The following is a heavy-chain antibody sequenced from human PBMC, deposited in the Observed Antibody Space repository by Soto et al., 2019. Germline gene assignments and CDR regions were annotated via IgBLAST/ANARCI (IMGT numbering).Heavy chain of an antibody. CDR1: GYTFTGFS. J-gene: IGHJ5*02. V-gene: IGHV1-2*02. CDR2: FNPNSGGT. D-gene: IGHD2-2*01. Sequence: ASVKVSCKASGYTFTGFSMHWVRQAPGKGLEWMGWFNPNSGGTNYAQKFQGRVTMTKDTSISTAYMELSSLRSDDTAVYYCARGSNDQGLIWTYQLLNAWWFDPWGQGTLVTVSS. CDR3: ARGSNDQGLIWTYQLLNAWWFDP.